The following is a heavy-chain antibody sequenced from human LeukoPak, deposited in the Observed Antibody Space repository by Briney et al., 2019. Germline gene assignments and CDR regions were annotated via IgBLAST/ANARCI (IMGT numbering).Heavy chain of an antibody. CDR1: GFTFSSYS. CDR3: ARDRGGSYSAIDY. Sequence: PGGSLRLSCAASGFTFSSYSMNWVCQAPGKGLEWVSFFSSSSSTIYYADSVKGRFTISRDNAKNSLYLQMNSLRAEDTAVYYCARDRGGSYSAIDYWGQGTLVTVSS. D-gene: IGHD1-26*01. J-gene: IGHJ4*02. V-gene: IGHV3-48*04. CDR2: FSSSSSTI.